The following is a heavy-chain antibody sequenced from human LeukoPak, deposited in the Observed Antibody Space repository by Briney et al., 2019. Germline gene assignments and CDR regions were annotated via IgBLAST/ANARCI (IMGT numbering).Heavy chain of an antibody. CDR2: ISGSGGST. D-gene: IGHD3-10*01. CDR3: ATGERMVRGDGVDY. J-gene: IGHJ4*02. CDR1: GFTFSDYA. Sequence: GGSLRLSCAASGFTFSDYAMGWVRQAPGKGPEWVSSISGSGGSTYYADSVKGRFTISRDNSKNTLYLQMNSLRAEDTAVYFCATGERMVRGDGVDYWGQGTLVTVSS. V-gene: IGHV3-23*01.